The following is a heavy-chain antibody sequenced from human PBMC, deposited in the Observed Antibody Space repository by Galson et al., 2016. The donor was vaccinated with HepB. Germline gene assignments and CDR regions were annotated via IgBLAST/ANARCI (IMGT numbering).Heavy chain of an antibody. V-gene: IGHV1-46*01. D-gene: IGHD3-3*01. Sequence: SVKVSCKASGYTFTSYQMHWVRQAPGQGLEWMGIINPNADSTTYARKFQGRVTMTRDTSTSTVYMELSSLRSEDTAVYYCAREGGYYSFYYYGMDVRGQGTLVTVSS. CDR3: AREGGYYSFYYYGMDV. CDR2: INPNADST. J-gene: IGHJ6*02. CDR1: GYTFTSYQ.